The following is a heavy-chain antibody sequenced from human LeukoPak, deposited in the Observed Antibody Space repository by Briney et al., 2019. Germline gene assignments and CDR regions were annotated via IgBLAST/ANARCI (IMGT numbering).Heavy chain of an antibody. Sequence: PSETLSLTCTVSGGSISDYYWSWIRQAPGKGLEWIGYIYDSGSTNYNPSLKSRVTISVDTSKNQFSLKLSSVTAADTAVYYCARDPGYSSSSYYYYYGMDVWGQGTTVTVSS. V-gene: IGHV4-59*01. J-gene: IGHJ6*02. CDR2: IYDSGST. D-gene: IGHD6-13*01. CDR1: GGSISDYY. CDR3: ARDPGYSSSSYYYYYGMDV.